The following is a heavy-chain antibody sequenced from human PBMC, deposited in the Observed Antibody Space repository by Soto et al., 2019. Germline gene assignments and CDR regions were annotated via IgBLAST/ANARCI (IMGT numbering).Heavy chain of an antibody. CDR3: ARLHSSPSSDMDV. CDR2: TYYRSKWYY. D-gene: IGHD3-22*01. V-gene: IGHV6-1*01. J-gene: IGHJ6*02. Sequence: SQTLSLTCAISGDSVSSTSAAWNWIRQSPSRGLEWLGRTYYRSKWYYGYAVSVKSRITINPDTSKNQFSLQLNSVTPEDTAVDYGARLHSSPSSDMDVWGQGTTVTVSS. CDR1: GDSVSSTSAA.